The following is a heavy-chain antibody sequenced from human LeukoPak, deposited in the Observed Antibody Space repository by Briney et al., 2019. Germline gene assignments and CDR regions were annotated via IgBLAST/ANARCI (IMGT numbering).Heavy chain of an antibody. Sequence: PGGSLRLSCAAAGFTFSSYAMHWVRQAPGKGLGWVAVISYDGSNKYYADSVKGRFTISRDNSKNTLYLQMNSLRAEDTAVYYCARVQPLSYAEDYWGQGTLVTVSS. V-gene: IGHV3-30*04. J-gene: IGHJ4*02. D-gene: IGHD2-2*01. CDR2: ISYDGSNK. CDR3: ARVQPLSYAEDY. CDR1: GFTFSSYA.